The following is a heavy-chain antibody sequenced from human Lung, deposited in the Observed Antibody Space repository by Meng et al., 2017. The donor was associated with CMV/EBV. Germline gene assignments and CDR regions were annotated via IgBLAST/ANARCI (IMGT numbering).Heavy chain of an antibody. V-gene: IGHV4-59*01. J-gene: IGHJ6*02. CDR2: IYYSGAT. D-gene: IGHD2-15*01. CDR3: ARDRAAVGYYYYAMEA. CDR1: GHPITTYY. Sequence: SXTLSLXCSVFGHPITTYYWSWVRQAPGKGLEWIGYIYYSGATNYNPSLKSRLTISMDTSKNQFSLELRSVTAADTAIYYCARDRAAVGYYYYAMEAWGQGTXVTVSS.